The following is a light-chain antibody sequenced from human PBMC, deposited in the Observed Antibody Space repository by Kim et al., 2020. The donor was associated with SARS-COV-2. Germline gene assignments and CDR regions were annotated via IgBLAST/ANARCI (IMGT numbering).Light chain of an antibody. J-gene: IGKJ5*01. CDR2: DAS. CDR3: QHHNTYPIT. Sequence: ASVVDRVSITCRASQNINRWLAWYQQKPGKAPKVLIYDASTVETGVPSRFSGSGSGTEFTLTISSLQPDDFATYYCQHHNTYPITFGQGTRLEIK. V-gene: IGKV1-5*01. CDR1: QNINRW.